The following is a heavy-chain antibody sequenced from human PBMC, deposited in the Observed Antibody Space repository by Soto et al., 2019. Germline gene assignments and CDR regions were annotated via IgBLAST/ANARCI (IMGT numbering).Heavy chain of an antibody. CDR1: GGSVTGYY. CDR2: IYYAGTT. D-gene: IGHD2-21*01. V-gene: IGHV4-59*02. CDR3: GRHDAVPTLQHGMGV. Sequence: SETLSLTCTVSGGSVTGYYWSWIRQPPGRGLEWIGYIYYAGTTLYTPSLNSRVTISVDRSKNQFSRKIKSVTAADTGVYYGGRHDAVPTLQHGMGVWGQGTTVTVSS. J-gene: IGHJ6*02.